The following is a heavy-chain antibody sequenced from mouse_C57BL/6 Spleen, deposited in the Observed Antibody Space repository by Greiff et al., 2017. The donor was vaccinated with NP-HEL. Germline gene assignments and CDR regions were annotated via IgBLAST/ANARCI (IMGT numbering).Heavy chain of an antibody. J-gene: IGHJ2*01. CDR1: GFNIKDYY. Sequence: EVQLVESGAELVRPGASVKSSCTASGFNIKDYYMHWVKQRPEQGLEWIGRLDPEDGDTEYAPKFQGKATMTADTSSNTAYLQLSSLTSEDTAVYYCTTRFYYYGTKSPYYFDYWGQGTTLTVSS. V-gene: IGHV14-1*01. CDR3: TTRFYYYGTKSPYYFDY. CDR2: LDPEDGDT. D-gene: IGHD1-1*01.